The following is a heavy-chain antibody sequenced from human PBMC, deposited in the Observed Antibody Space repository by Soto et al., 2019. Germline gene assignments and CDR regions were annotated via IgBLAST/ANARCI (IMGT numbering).Heavy chain of an antibody. J-gene: IGHJ6*02. CDR1: GGLFSGFY. CDR2: INGSGTT. V-gene: IGHV4-34*01. Sequence: PSETLYLTCAIYGGLFSGFYWSWIRQPPGTGLEWSGEINGSGTTNYNPSLKSRVTISADTSKTHFSLRLTSVTAADTAVYYCTRETSPNVYSHHGMDLWGPGTTVT. CDR3: TRETSPNVYSHHGMDL.